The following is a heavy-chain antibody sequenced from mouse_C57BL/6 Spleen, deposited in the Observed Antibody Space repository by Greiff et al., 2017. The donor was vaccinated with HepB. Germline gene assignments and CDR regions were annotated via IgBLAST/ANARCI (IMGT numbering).Heavy chain of an antibody. D-gene: IGHD1-1*01. CDR1: GFTFSDYG. CDR2: ISSGSSTI. CDR3: ARTRYYGSSSYWYFDV. V-gene: IGHV5-17*01. Sequence: EVHLVESGGGLVKPGGSLKLSCAASGFTFSDYGMHWVRQAPEKGLEWVAYISSGSSTIYYADTVKGRFTISRDNAKNTLFLQMTSLRSEDTAMYYCARTRYYGSSSYWYFDVWGTGTTVTVSS. J-gene: IGHJ1*03.